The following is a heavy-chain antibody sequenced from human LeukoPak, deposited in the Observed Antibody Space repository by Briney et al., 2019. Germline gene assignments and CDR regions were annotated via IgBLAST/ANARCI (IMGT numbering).Heavy chain of an antibody. V-gene: IGHV3-33*01. J-gene: IGHJ6*02. CDR3: AREGSYCSVGSCYYGMDV. CDR1: GFTFSSYG. CDR2: IWYDGSNK. D-gene: IGHD2-15*01. Sequence: GGSLRLSCAASGFTFSSYGMHWVRQAPGKGLEWVAVIWYDGSNKYYADSVKGRFTISRDNSKNTPYLQMNSLRAEDTAVYYCAREGSYCSVGSCYYGMDVWGQGTTVTVFS.